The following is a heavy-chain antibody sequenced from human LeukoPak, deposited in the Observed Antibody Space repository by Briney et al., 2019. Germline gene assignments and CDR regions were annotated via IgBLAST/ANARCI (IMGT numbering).Heavy chain of an antibody. CDR1: GFTFSNYA. CDR2: ISGSGGST. Sequence: GGSLRLSCAASGFTFSNYAMSWLRRAPGKGLEWVSGISGSGGSTYYAHSVKVRFTMYRDNSNNTLYLQMNSLRAEDTAVYYCAKGLQGYSSSWFDPWGQGTLVTVSS. J-gene: IGHJ5*02. CDR3: AKGLQGYSSSWFDP. D-gene: IGHD4-11*01. V-gene: IGHV3-23*01.